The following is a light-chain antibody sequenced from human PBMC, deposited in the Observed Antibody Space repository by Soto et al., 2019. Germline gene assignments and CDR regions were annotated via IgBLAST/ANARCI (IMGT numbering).Light chain of an antibody. Sequence: DIVMTQSPDSLAVSLGERATINCKSSQSVLHSPNNKNYLAWYQHKPGQSPKMLIYWASFRDSGVPDRFSGSGSGTDVTLTISSLQSEDVAVYYCQQYYTNSWSFGQGTKMDIK. CDR3: QQYYTNSWS. V-gene: IGKV4-1*01. J-gene: IGKJ1*01. CDR2: WAS. CDR1: QSVLHSPNNKNY.